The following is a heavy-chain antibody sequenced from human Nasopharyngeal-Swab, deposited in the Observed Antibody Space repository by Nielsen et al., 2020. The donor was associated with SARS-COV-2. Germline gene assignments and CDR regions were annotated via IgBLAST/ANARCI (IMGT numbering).Heavy chain of an antibody. V-gene: IGHV1-18*01. CDR2: ISAYNGNT. J-gene: IGHJ3*02. CDR3: AREPYYDSSGYYYSDAFDI. Sequence: WVRQAPGQRLEWMGWISAYNGNTNYAQKLQGRVTMTTDTSTSTAYMELRSLRSDDTAVYYCAREPYYDSSGYYYSDAFDIWGQGTMVTVSS. D-gene: IGHD3-22*01.